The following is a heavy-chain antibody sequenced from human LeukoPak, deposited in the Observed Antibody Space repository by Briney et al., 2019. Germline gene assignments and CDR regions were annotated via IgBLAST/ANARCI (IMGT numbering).Heavy chain of an antibody. CDR2: INPGRGNT. CDR1: GYTFTSYY. J-gene: IGHJ4*02. CDR3: ARDRDWGSCYPFDY. D-gene: IGHD7-27*01. V-gene: IGHV1-46*01. Sequence: GASVKVSCKASGYTFTSYYMHWVRQVPGQGLEWMGIINPGRGNTNYAQNFHGRVTLTRDTSTSTIYMELSSLRSEDTAVYYCARDRDWGSCYPFDYWGQGTLVTVSS.